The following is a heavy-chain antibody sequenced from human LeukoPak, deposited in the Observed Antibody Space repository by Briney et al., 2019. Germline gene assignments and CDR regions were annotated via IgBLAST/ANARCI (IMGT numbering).Heavy chain of an antibody. CDR1: GITFSNYA. CDR3: ANSYSYGPFDY. Sequence: GGSLRLSCAASGITFSNYAMSWVRQAPGKGLEWVSGISGSGGSTFYADSVKGRFTISRDNSKNTLYLQMNNLRAEDTAVYYCANSYSYGPFDYWGQGTLVTVSS. V-gene: IGHV3-23*01. CDR2: ISGSGGST. D-gene: IGHD5-18*01. J-gene: IGHJ4*02.